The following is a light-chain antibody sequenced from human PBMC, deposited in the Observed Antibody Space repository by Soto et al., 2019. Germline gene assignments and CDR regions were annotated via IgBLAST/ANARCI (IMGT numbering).Light chain of an antibody. CDR1: QSVSSSY. J-gene: IGKJ1*01. V-gene: IGKV3-20*01. CDR3: QQCGSSPS. Sequence: EIVLTQSPGTLSLSPGERATLSCRASQSVSSSYLAWYQQKPGQAPRLLIYDTSSRATGIPDRFSGSGSGTDFTLAISRLEPEDFAVDDCQQCGSSPSFGQGTKVELK. CDR2: DTS.